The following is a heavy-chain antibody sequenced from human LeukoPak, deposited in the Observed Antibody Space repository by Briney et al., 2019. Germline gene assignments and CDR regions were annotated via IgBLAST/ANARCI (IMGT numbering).Heavy chain of an antibody. V-gene: IGHV3-7*03. Sequence: PGGSLRLSCAASGFTFSSYWMSWVRQAPGKGLEWVANIKQDGSEKYYVDSVKGRFTISRDNAKNSLYLQMNSLRAEDTAVYYCARAQYCSGGSCYYFDYWGQGTLVTASS. CDR2: IKQDGSEK. CDR3: ARAQYCSGGSCYYFDY. CDR1: GFTFSSYW. D-gene: IGHD2-15*01. J-gene: IGHJ4*02.